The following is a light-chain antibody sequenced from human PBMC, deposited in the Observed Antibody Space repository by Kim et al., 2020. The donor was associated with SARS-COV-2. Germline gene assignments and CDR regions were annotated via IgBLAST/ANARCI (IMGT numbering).Light chain of an antibody. Sequence: ASVGDRVTITCRASQDINDYLAWLQQRPGKAPKSLIYAASSVESGVPSRFSGSASATEFTLTIDILQPEDFATYYCQQYSTYPLTFGGGTKVDIK. CDR3: QQYSTYPLT. CDR1: QDINDY. CDR2: AAS. V-gene: IGKV1-16*01. J-gene: IGKJ4*01.